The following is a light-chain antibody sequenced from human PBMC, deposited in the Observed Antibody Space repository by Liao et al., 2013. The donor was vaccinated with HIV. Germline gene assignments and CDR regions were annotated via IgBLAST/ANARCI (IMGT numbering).Light chain of an antibody. CDR2: DDT. Sequence: SYEVTQPPSVSVSPGQTASITCSGDKLGDKYASWYQQKPGQSPVLLIYDDTKRPSGIPGRFSGSNSGNTATLTISGVEAGDEADYFCQVWDSSSDHRVFGGGTKLTVL. CDR3: QVWDSSSDHRV. CDR1: KLGDKY. J-gene: IGLJ3*02. V-gene: IGLV3-1*01.